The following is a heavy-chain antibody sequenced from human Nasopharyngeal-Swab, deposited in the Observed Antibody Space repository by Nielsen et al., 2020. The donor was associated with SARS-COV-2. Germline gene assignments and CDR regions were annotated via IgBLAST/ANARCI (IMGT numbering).Heavy chain of an antibody. CDR3: ARDWRQLVSYYFDY. CDR1: GFTFSSYA. D-gene: IGHD6-13*01. J-gene: IGHJ4*02. V-gene: IGHV3-30-3*01. Sequence: GESLKISCAASGFTFSSYAMHWVRQAPGKGLEWVAVISYNGSNKYYADSVKGRFTISRDNSKNTLCLQMNSLRAEDTAVYYCARDWRQLVSYYFDYWGQGTLVTVSS. CDR2: ISYNGSNK.